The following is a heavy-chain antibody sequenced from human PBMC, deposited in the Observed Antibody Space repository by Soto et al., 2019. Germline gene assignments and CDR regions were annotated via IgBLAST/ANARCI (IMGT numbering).Heavy chain of an antibody. CDR3: ARGVLGGSSSGGWYFDL. Sequence: GGSLRLSCAASGFTFSSYAMSWVRQAPGKGLEWVSSISSSSSYIYYADSVKGRFTISRDNAKNSLYLQMNSLRAEDTAVYYCARGVLGGSSSGGWYFDLWGRGTLVTVSS. CDR2: ISSSSSYI. CDR1: GFTFSSYA. V-gene: IGHV3-21*01. D-gene: IGHD6-6*01. J-gene: IGHJ2*01.